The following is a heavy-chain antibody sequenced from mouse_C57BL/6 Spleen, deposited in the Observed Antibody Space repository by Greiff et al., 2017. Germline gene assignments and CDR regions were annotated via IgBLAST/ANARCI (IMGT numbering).Heavy chain of an antibody. CDR1: GFTFSSYT. Sequence: EVQGVESGGGLVKPGGSLKLSCAASGFTFSSYTMSWVRQTPEKRLAWVATISGGGGNTYYPDSVKGRFTISRDNAKNTLYLQMSSLRSEDTALYYCARHDYWFAYWGQGTLVTVSA. J-gene: IGHJ3*01. CDR3: ARHDYWFAY. CDR2: ISGGGGNT. V-gene: IGHV5-9*01. D-gene: IGHD2-4*01.